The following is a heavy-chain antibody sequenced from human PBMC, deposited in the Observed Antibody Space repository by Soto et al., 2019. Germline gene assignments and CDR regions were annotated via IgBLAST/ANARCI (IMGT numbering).Heavy chain of an antibody. V-gene: IGHV4-39*01. D-gene: IGHD2-2*01. Sequence: SETLSLTCTVSGGSISSSSYYWGWIRLPPGKGLEWIGSIYYSGSTYYNPSLKSRVTISVDTSKNQFSLKLSSVTAADTAVYYCARHGFAKFRDIVVVPAAASQNNWFDPWGQGTLVTVSS. J-gene: IGHJ5*02. CDR3: ARHGFAKFRDIVVVPAAASQNNWFDP. CDR2: IYYSGST. CDR1: GGSISSSSYY.